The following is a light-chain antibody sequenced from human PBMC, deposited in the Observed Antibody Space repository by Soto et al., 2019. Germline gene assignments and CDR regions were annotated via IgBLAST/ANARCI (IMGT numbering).Light chain of an antibody. CDR1: QSISSW. Sequence: DIQMTQSPSTLSASVGDRVTITCRASQSISSWLAWYQQKPGKAPKLLIQKASSLESGVPSRFSGSGSGTEFTLTIRNLQPEDFSTYHCQQFKSYPLTFGGGTKVEIK. V-gene: IGKV1-5*03. J-gene: IGKJ4*01. CDR2: KAS. CDR3: QQFKSYPLT.